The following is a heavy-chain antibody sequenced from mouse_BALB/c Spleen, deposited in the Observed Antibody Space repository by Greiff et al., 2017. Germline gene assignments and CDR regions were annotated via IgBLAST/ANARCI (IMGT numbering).Heavy chain of an antibody. D-gene: IGHD3-3*01. V-gene: IGHV1S56*01. CDR2: IYPGNVNT. CDR3: ARGAGNYAMDY. J-gene: IGHJ4*01. Sequence: QVQLQQSGPELVKPGASVRISCKASGYTFTSYYIHWVKQRPGQGLEWIGWIYPGNVNTKYNEKFKGKATLTADKSSSTAYMQLSSLTSEDSAVYFCARGAGNYAMDYWGQGTSVTVSS. CDR1: GYTFTSYY.